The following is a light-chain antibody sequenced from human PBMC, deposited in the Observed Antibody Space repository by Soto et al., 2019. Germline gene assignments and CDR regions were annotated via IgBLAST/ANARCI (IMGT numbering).Light chain of an antibody. Sequence: QSALTQPASVSGSTGQSITISCTGSSSDIGHYNFVSWYQHHPGKAPKLIIYDVSDRPSGVSNRFSGSKSGNTASLTISGPQAEDEADYYCSSYATNRDVLFGGGTKLTVL. CDR1: SSDIGHYNF. J-gene: IGLJ2*01. V-gene: IGLV2-14*03. CDR2: DVS. CDR3: SSYATNRDVL.